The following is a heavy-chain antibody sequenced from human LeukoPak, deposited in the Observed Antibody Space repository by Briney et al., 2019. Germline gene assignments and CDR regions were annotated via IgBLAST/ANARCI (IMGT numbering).Heavy chain of an antibody. V-gene: IGHV3-23*01. CDR2: ISGSGGST. CDR3: AKVFYGLTKYYYDSSGPYYFDY. Sequence: GGSLRLSCAASRFTFSSYAMSWVRQAPGKGLEWVSAISGSGGSTYYADSVKGRFTISRDNSKNTLYLQMNSLRAEDTAVYYCAKVFYGLTKYYYDSSGPYYFDYWGQGTLVTVSS. J-gene: IGHJ4*02. CDR1: RFTFSSYA. D-gene: IGHD3-22*01.